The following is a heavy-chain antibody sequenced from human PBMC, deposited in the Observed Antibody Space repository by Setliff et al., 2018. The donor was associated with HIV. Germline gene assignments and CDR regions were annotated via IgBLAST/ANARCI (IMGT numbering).Heavy chain of an antibody. CDR3: ARGDYYDSTGYEGLDS. CDR1: SGSFSGYR. D-gene: IGHD3-22*01. V-gene: IGHV4-34*01. J-gene: IGHJ4*02. Sequence: SETLSLTCAVYSGSFSGYRWTWIRQPPGKGLEWIGEINHRGSTTYNPSLRSRVTISVDTSKNQFSLKLNSVTAADTAVYCCARGDYYDSTGYEGLDSWGRGTLVTVSS. CDR2: INHRGST.